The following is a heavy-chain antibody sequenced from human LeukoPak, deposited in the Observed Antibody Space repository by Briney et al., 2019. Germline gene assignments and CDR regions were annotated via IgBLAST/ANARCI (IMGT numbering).Heavy chain of an antibody. Sequence: GRSLRLSCAASGFTFSSYGMLWVRQAPGKGLEWVAVIWYDGSNKYYADSVKGRFTICRDNSKNTLYLQMNSLRAEDTAVYYCARDRVIAVAGTGYFDYWGQGTLVTVSS. CDR3: ARDRVIAVAGTGYFDY. V-gene: IGHV3-33*01. D-gene: IGHD6-19*01. J-gene: IGHJ4*02. CDR2: IWYDGSNK. CDR1: GFTFSSYG.